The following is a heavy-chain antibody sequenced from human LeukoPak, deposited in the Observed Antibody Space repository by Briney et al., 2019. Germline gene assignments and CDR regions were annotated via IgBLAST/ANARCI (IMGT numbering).Heavy chain of an antibody. V-gene: IGHV3-23*01. CDR2: INGGGNTT. J-gene: IGHJ6*03. D-gene: IGHD3-22*01. CDR3: PKEPHLAWEVVNYYSFSMAV. Sequence: GGSLRLSCAASGFAFSSFAMGWVRQSPGKGLEWLSTINGGGNTTFYSDSVKGRFTISRDNSKNTLYLHMDSLRPDDTAIYYGPKEPHLAWEVVNYYSFSMAVGGGGTPLTVSS. CDR1: GFAFSSFA.